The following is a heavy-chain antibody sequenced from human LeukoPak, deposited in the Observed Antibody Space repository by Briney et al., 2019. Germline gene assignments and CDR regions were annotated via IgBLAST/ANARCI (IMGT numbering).Heavy chain of an antibody. V-gene: IGHV1-2*02. CDR2: INPNSGGT. Sequence: ASVKVSCKASGYTFTGYYMHWVRQAPGQGLEWMGWINPNSGGTNYAQKFQGRVTMTRDTSTSTVYMELSSLRSEDTAVYYCARDRKELVPGNYSYYYGMDVWGQGTTVTVSS. J-gene: IGHJ6*02. CDR3: ARDRKELVPGNYSYYYGMDV. CDR1: GYTFTGYY. D-gene: IGHD3-10*01.